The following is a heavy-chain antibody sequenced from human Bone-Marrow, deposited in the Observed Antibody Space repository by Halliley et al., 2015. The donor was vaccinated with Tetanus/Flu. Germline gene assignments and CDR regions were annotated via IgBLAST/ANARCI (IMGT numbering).Heavy chain of an antibody. Sequence: TLSLTCTVSGDSIGSDGYYWSWIRQYPGKGLEWIGDSYYSGSTYYNPSLKSRLTISVDTSKNQFSLKLTSVTAADTAVYYCARNLVNGGYCAGSRCYSFYAMDVWSQGTTVTVSS. V-gene: IGHV4-31*03. CDR3: ARNLVNGGYCAGSRCYSFYAMDV. CDR1: GDSIGSDGYY. J-gene: IGHJ6*02. CDR2: SYYSGST. D-gene: IGHD2-8*02.